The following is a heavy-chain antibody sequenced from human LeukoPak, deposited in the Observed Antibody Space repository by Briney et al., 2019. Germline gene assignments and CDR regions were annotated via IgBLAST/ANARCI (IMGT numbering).Heavy chain of an antibody. D-gene: IGHD5-18*01. CDR3: AIVDTTVGFDY. CDR2: ISAYNGNT. Sequence: ASVKVSCKTSGYTFTTYGITWVRQAPAQGLEGMGWISAYNGNTAYAQKFQGRVTVTTDTSTRTASMDLRSLRSDDTAVYYCAIVDTTVGFDYWGQGTLVTVSS. V-gene: IGHV1-18*04. J-gene: IGHJ4*02. CDR1: GYTFTTYG.